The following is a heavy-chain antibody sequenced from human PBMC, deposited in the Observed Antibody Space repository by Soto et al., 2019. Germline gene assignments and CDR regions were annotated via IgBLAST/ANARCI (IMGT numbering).Heavy chain of an antibody. CDR3: ARRYGGSFDF. J-gene: IGHJ4*02. CDR2: IYYSGST. D-gene: IGHD4-17*01. V-gene: IGHV4-59*08. Sequence: QVQLQESGPGLVKPSETLSLTCTVSGGSISSYYWRWIRPPQGKGLEWIGYIYYSGSTNYNPSLTSRVTITVATSKNQFSLKLSSVTAADTPVYFCARRYGGSFDFWGQGTLVTVSS. CDR1: GGSISSYY.